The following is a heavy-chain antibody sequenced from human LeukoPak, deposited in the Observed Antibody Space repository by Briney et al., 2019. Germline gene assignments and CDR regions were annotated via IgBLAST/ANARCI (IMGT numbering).Heavy chain of an antibody. V-gene: IGHV4-34*01. CDR1: GGSFSDYY. D-gene: IGHD6-13*01. CDR2: INHSGST. J-gene: IGHJ4*02. CDR3: AMDSSSQSYFDY. Sequence: SETLSLTCAVYGGSFSDYYWSWIRQPPGKGLEWIGEINHSGSTNYNPSLKSRVTISVDTSKNQFSLKLSSVTAADTAVYYCAMDSSSQSYFDYWGQGTLVTVSS.